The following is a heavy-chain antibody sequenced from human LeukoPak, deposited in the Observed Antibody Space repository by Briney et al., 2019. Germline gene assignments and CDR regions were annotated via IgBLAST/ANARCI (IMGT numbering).Heavy chain of an antibody. Sequence: GGSLRLSCAASEFTFNNYAMNWVRQAPGKGLEWVSSISGGGETTYYADSAKGRFTISRDNSQNTLYLQMNSLRAEDTAVYYCARDYADYVGYFFFDYWGQGTLVTVSS. V-gene: IGHV3-23*01. CDR1: EFTFNNYA. CDR3: ARDYADYVGYFFFDY. J-gene: IGHJ4*02. D-gene: IGHD4-17*01. CDR2: ISGGGETT.